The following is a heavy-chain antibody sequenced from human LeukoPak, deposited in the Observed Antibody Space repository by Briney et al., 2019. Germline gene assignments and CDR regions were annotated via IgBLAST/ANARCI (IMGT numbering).Heavy chain of an antibody. CDR1: QFTFSRYG. Sequence: PGGSLRLSCAASQFTFSRYGMHLVRQAPGKGLEWVAVIWYDGSNEYYADSVKGRFTISRDNSKNMLYLQMNSLRAEDTAVYYCARARNNYDSSGYSALDYWGQGTLVTVSS. CDR2: IWYDGSNE. J-gene: IGHJ4*02. D-gene: IGHD3-22*01. CDR3: ARARNNYDSSGYSALDY. V-gene: IGHV3-33*08.